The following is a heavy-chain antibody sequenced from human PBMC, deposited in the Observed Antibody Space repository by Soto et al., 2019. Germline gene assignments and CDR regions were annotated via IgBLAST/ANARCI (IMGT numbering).Heavy chain of an antibody. D-gene: IGHD2-15*01. J-gene: IGHJ4*02. CDR1: GGSISSSSYY. CDR3: ARHGGYCSSGSCHFDY. CDR2: IYYSGST. Sequence: SETLSLTCTVSGGSISSSSYYWGWIRQPPGKGLEWIGSIYYSGSTSYTPSLKSRVTISVDTSKNQFSLKLNSVTAADTAVYYCARHGGYCSSGSCHFDYWGQGTLVTVSS. V-gene: IGHV4-39*01.